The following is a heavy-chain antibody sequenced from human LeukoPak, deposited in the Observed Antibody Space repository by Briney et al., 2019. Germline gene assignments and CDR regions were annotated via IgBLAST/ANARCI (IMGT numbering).Heavy chain of an antibody. J-gene: IGHJ6*02. Sequence: SETLSLTCTVSGGSISSYYWSWIRQPPGKGLEWIGYIYYSGSTNYNPSLKSRVTISVDTSMNQFSLKLSSVTAADTAVYYCARLTPRYYYYGMDVWGQGTTVTVSS. CDR2: IYYSGST. CDR1: GGSISSYY. V-gene: IGHV4-59*01. CDR3: ARLTPRYYYYGMDV.